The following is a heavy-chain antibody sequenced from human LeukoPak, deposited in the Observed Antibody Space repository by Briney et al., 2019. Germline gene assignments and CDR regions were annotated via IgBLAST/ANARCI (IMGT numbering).Heavy chain of an antibody. Sequence: SETLSLTCTVSGGSISRYYWSWIRQPPGKGLEWIAYIYYSGTSNYNPSLKSRVTISLDTSKNQFSLKMSSVAAAATAVYYCARSYSTTGYYYYGMDVWGQGTPVTVSS. CDR2: IYYSGTS. J-gene: IGHJ6*02. V-gene: IGHV4-59*01. D-gene: IGHD3-9*01. CDR3: ARSYSTTGYYYYGMDV. CDR1: GGSISRYY.